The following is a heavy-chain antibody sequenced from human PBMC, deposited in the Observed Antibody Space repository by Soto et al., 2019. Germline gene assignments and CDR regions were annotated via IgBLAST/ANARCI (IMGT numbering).Heavy chain of an antibody. J-gene: IGHJ4*02. CDR2: IYHSGST. Sequence: SETLSLTCAVSGGSISSGGYSWSWIRQPPGKGLEWIGYIYHSGSTYYNPSLKSRVTISVDTSKNQFSLKLSSVTAADTAVYYCAREPAFIGYCSGGSCYKRTYYYDSSDDWGQGTLVTVSS. D-gene: IGHD2-15*01. CDR3: AREPAFIGYCSGGSCYKRTYYYDSSDD. CDR1: GGSISSGGYS. V-gene: IGHV4-30-2*01.